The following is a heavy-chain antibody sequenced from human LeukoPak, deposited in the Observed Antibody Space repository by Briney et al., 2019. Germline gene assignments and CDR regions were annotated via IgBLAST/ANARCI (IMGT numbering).Heavy chain of an antibody. CDR2: ISHSGRST. Sequence: GGSLRLSCAASGFSLSSYAMSWVRQAPGKGLEWVSGISHSGRSTYYADSATGRFTISRDNSKNTLYLQMNSLRAEDTAIYFCAKDLWIAVAGTGYWGQGSLVTVSS. D-gene: IGHD6-19*01. J-gene: IGHJ4*02. CDR3: AKDLWIAVAGTGY. V-gene: IGHV3-23*01. CDR1: GFSLSSYA.